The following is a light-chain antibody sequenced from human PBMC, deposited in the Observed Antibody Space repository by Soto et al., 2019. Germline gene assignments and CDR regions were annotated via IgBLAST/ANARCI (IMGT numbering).Light chain of an antibody. CDR1: QSVSSN. J-gene: IGKJ3*01. V-gene: IGKV3-15*01. CDR3: QQYNNWPPFT. Sequence: EIVMTQSPATLSVSPGERATLSCRASQSVSSNLAWYQQKPGQAPRLIIYGASTRGTGIPARFSGSGSGSEFTLTISILQSEDFAVYYCQQYNNWPPFTFGPGTKVDIK. CDR2: GAS.